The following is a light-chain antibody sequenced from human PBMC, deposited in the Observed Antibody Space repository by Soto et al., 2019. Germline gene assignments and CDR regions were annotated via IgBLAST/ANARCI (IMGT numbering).Light chain of an antibody. CDR3: QQYKDWPTT. J-gene: IGKJ1*01. CDR2: GAS. V-gene: IGKV3-20*01. Sequence: ENVLTQSPGILSLSPGERASLSCGASQSITSSFLAWYQQKPGQAPRLLIYGASSRATGIPDRFSGTGSETDFTLTITNLQSDDFGVYYCQQYKDWPTTFGQGTKVDIK. CDR1: QSITSSF.